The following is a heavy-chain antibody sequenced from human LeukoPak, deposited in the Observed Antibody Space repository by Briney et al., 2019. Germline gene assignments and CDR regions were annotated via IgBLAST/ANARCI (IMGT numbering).Heavy chain of an antibody. Sequence: ASVKVSCKVSGYTLTELSMHWVRQAPGKGLEWMGGFDPEDGETVYVQRFQGRVTMTEDTSTDTAYMELSSLRSEDPAVYYCATGSLRLGEFSLGYWGQGTLVTVSS. CDR3: ATGSLRLGEFSLGY. D-gene: IGHD3-16*02. CDR2: FDPEDGET. V-gene: IGHV1-24*01. J-gene: IGHJ4*02. CDR1: GYTLTELS.